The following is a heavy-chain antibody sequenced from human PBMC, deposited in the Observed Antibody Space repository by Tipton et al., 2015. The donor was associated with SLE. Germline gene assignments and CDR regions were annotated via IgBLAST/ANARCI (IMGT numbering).Heavy chain of an antibody. D-gene: IGHD3-10*01. CDR2: INHSGST. J-gene: IGHJ4*02. CDR1: GGSFGGYY. V-gene: IGHV4-34*01. Sequence: TLSLTCAVYGGSFGGYYWSWIRQPPGKGLEWIGEINHSGSTNYNPSLKSRVTISVDTSKNQFSLKLSSVTAADTAVYYCARCSSGSPLDYWGQGTLVTVSS. CDR3: ARCSSGSPLDY.